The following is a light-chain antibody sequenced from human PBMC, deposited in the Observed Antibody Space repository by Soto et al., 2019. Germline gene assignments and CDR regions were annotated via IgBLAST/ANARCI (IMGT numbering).Light chain of an antibody. CDR1: QSLSGW. CDR2: KAS. V-gene: IGKV1-5*03. CDR3: QQYDSYPWT. J-gene: IGKJ1*01. Sequence: DLQMTQSPSTLSASVGDRITITCRASQSLSGWLAWYQQKSGKAPKLLIYKASTLESGVPSRFSGSGSGTEFTLTISSLQPDDFATYYCQQYDSYPWTFGQGTKVEIK.